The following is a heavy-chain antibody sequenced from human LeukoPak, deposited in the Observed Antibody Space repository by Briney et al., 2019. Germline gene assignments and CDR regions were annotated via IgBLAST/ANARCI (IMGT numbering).Heavy chain of an antibody. V-gene: IGHV3-23*01. D-gene: IGHD1-26*01. Sequence: GGSLRLSCAASGFTFSSYAMSWVRQAPGKGLEWVSAISGSGGSTYYADSVKGRFTISRDNSKNTLYLQMNSLRAEDTAVYYCAKSPLRIVGATRSYYFDYWGQGTLVTVSS. CDR2: ISGSGGST. CDR3: AKSPLRIVGATRSYYFDY. J-gene: IGHJ4*02. CDR1: GFTFSSYA.